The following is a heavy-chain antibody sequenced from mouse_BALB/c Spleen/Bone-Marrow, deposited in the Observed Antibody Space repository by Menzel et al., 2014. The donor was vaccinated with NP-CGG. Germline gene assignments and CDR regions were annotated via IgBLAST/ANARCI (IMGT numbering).Heavy chain of an antibody. D-gene: IGHD1-1*01. CDR1: GFTFSSFG. V-gene: IGHV5-17*02. CDR3: ARSGSSSGYFDY. Sequence: EVQGVESGGGLVQPGGSRKLSCAASGFTFSSFGMHWVRQAPEKGLEWVAYISSGSSTIYYADTVMGRFTISRDNPKNTLFLQMTSIRSEDTAMYYCARSGSSSGYFDYWGQGTTLTVSS. J-gene: IGHJ2*01. CDR2: ISSGSSTI.